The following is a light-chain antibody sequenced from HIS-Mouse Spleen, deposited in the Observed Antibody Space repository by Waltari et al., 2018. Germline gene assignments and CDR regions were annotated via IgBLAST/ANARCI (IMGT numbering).Light chain of an antibody. V-gene: IGLV1-40*01. Sequence: QSVLTQPPSVSGAPGQRVTISCTGSSSNIGAGYDVHWYQQLPGTAPKLLSYGNSNRPSGVPDRFSGSKSGTSASRAITGLQAEDEADYYCQSYDSSLSGVFGGGTKLTVL. J-gene: IGLJ2*01. CDR1: SSNIGAGYD. CDR2: GNS. CDR3: QSYDSSLSGV.